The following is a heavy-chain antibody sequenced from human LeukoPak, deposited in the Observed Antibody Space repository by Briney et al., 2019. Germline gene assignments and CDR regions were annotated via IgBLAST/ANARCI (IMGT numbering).Heavy chain of an antibody. J-gene: IGHJ3*02. D-gene: IGHD1-26*01. V-gene: IGHV1-2*02. CDR2: INPNSGGT. CDR3: ASGGATLLRGDDAFDI. Sequence: GASVKVSCKASGYTFTGYYMHWVRQAPGQGPEWMGWINPNSGGTNYAQKFQGRVTMTRDTSISTAYMELSRLRSDDTAVYYCASGGATLLRGDDAFDIWGQGTMVTVSS. CDR1: GYTFTGYY.